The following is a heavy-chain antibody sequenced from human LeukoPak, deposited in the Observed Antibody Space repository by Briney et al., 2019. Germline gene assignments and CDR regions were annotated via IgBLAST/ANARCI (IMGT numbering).Heavy chain of an antibody. Sequence: GGSLRLSCAASGFTFSSHWMSWVRQAPGKGLEWVANIEQDGGETYYADSVESRFTISRDNAKNSVFLQMNSLRAEDTAVYYCARVRRIGRYYGEFDFWGQGTLVTVSS. D-gene: IGHD1-26*01. V-gene: IGHV3-7*01. CDR1: GFTFSSHW. J-gene: IGHJ4*02. CDR2: IEQDGGET. CDR3: ARVRRIGRYYGEFDF.